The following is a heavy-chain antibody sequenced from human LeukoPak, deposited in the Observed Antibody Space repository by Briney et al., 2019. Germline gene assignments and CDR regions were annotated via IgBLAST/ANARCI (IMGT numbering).Heavy chain of an antibody. CDR2: INHSGST. CDR3: ARDSRDGYNSAYYFDY. D-gene: IGHD5-24*01. Sequence: PSETLSLTCAVYGGSFSGYYWSWIRQPPGKGLEWIGEINHSGSTNYNPSLKSRVTISVDTSKNQFSLKLSSVTAADTAVYYCARDSRDGYNSAYYFDYWGQGTLVTVSS. CDR1: GGSFSGYY. V-gene: IGHV4-34*01. J-gene: IGHJ4*02.